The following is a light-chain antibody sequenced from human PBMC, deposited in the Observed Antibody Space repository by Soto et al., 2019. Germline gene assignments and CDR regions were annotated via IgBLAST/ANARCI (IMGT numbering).Light chain of an antibody. CDR2: GAS. V-gene: IGKV3-20*01. CDR3: QQYGSSPPRT. CDR1: QSVSSSY. Sequence: EIVLTQSPGTLSLSPGERATLSCRASQSVSSSYLAWYQQKPGPAPRLLIYGASRRATGIPDRFSGSGSGTDFTLTISRLEPEDFAVYYCQQYGSSPPRTFGQGTKLEIK. J-gene: IGKJ2*01.